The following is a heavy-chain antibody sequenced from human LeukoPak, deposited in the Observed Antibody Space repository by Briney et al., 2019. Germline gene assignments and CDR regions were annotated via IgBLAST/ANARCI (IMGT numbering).Heavy chain of an antibody. CDR3: ARRAGRFFAFYI. J-gene: IGHJ3*02. D-gene: IGHD2/OR15-2a*01. Sequence: PSQTLSLTCTVSGGSISSGGYYWSWIRQHPGKGLEWIGYIYYSGSTYYNPSLKSRVTISVDTSKNQFSLKLSSVTAADTAVYYCARRAGRFFAFYIWGQGTMVTVSS. CDR1: GGSISSGGYY. CDR2: IYYSGST. V-gene: IGHV4-31*03.